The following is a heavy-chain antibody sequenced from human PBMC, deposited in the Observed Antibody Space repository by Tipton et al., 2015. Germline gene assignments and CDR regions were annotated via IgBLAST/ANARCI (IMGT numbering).Heavy chain of an antibody. V-gene: IGHV3-23*01. CDR1: GFTFTTYA. J-gene: IGHJ4*02. Sequence: SLRLSCAASGFTFTTYAMTWVRQAPGKGLEWVSTIGGSGASIYYADSVKGRFTISRDNSKNTLYLQMNSLRAEDTAVYYCVKSPDYYGSGSYPDYWGQGTLVTVSS. D-gene: IGHD3-10*01. CDR2: IGGSGASI. CDR3: VKSPDYYGSGSYPDY.